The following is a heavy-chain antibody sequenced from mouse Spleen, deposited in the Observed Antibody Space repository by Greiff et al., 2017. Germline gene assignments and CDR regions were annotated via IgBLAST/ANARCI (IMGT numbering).Heavy chain of an antibody. CDR3: ARGGIATMNAMDY. Sequence: VQLQQSGAELVRPGASVKLSCKASGYTFTDYYINWVKQRPGQGLEWIARIYPGSGNTYYNEKFKGKATLTAEKSSSTAYMQLSSLTSEDSAVYFCARGGIATMNAMDYWGQGTSVTVSS. CDR1: GYTFTDYY. V-gene: IGHV1-76*01. D-gene: IGHD1-1*01. J-gene: IGHJ4*01. CDR2: IYPGSGNT.